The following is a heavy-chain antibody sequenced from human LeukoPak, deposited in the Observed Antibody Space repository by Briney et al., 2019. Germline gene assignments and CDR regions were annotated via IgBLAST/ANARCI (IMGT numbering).Heavy chain of an antibody. Sequence: GGSLRLSCAASGSTFSSYWMSGVRQAPGKGLEWVANRKQDGSGKYYVDSAKGRLTITRDDATNSLYLQMHSLRAEEAAVYYCAGDGDVVVVAATEFDYWGQGTLVTVSS. V-gene: IGHV3-7*01. CDR3: AGDGDVVVVAATEFDY. CDR1: GSTFSSYW. J-gene: IGHJ4*02. CDR2: RKQDGSGK. D-gene: IGHD2-15*01.